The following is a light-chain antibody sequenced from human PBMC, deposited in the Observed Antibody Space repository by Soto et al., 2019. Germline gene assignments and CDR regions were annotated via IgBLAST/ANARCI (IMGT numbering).Light chain of an antibody. CDR2: GTS. CDR3: QQYDNSPLT. Sequence: EIVLTQSPGTLSLSPGERATLPCRASQSVSNNYLAWYQQKPGQAPRLLIYGTSNRATGIPDRFSGSGSGTDFTLTISRLEPEDFAVYYCQQYDNSPLTFGGGTKVDI. J-gene: IGKJ4*01. V-gene: IGKV3-20*01. CDR1: QSVSNNY.